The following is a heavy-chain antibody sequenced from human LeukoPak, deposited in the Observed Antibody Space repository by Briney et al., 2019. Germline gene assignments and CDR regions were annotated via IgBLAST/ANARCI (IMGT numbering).Heavy chain of an antibody. Sequence: EASVKVSCKASGGTFSSYAISWVRQAPGQGLEWMGGIIPIFGTANYAQKFQGRVTITADESTSTAYMELSSLRSEDTAVYYCARRTAYYDSSGYHQEYYYGMDVWGQGTTVTVSS. CDR3: ARRTAYYDSSGYHQEYYYGMDV. CDR1: GGTFSSYA. CDR2: IIPIFGTA. J-gene: IGHJ6*02. V-gene: IGHV1-69*13. D-gene: IGHD3-22*01.